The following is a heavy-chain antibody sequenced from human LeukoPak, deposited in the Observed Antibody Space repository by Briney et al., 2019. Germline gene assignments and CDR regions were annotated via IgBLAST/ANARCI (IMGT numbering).Heavy chain of an antibody. J-gene: IGHJ4*02. CDR2: IKQDGSEK. CDR1: GLTFSSYW. D-gene: IGHD2-2*01. CDR3: ARGQLVVPAAVRY. V-gene: IGHV3-7*01. Sequence: PGGSLRLSCAASGLTFSSYWMSWVRQAPGKGLEWVANIKQDGSEKYYVDSVKGRFTISRDNAKNSLYLQMNSLRAEDTAVYYCARGQLVVPAAVRYWGRGTLVTVSS.